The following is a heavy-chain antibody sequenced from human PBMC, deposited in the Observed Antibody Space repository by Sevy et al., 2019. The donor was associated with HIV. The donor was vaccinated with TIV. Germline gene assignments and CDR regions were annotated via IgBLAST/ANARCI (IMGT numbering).Heavy chain of an antibody. CDR2: IYDGGST. Sequence: SETLSLTCTVSGFSISSDYYWGWIRQPPGKGLEWIGSIYDGGSTYYNPSLKSRVTISIDTSKNQFSLKLSSVTAAGTAVYYCARDYYGSGSYYEFVYWGQGTLVTVPS. J-gene: IGHJ4*02. V-gene: IGHV4-38-2*02. CDR1: GFSISSDYY. CDR3: ARDYYGSGSYYEFVY. D-gene: IGHD3-10*01.